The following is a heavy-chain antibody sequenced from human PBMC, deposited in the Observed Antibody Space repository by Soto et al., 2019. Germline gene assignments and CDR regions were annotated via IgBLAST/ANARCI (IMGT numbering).Heavy chain of an antibody. V-gene: IGHV3-11*01. J-gene: IGHJ4*02. CDR1: GFKFSDHY. CDR3: ASRSATVLSLTY. D-gene: IGHD2-8*01. Sequence: PGGSLRLSCAASGFKFSDHYMTWIRQAPGKGLEWVSKISGGGTTIYYADSVKGRFTVSRDNSKNTLYLQMNSLRAEDTAVYYCASRSATVLSLTYWGPGTQVTVSS. CDR2: ISGGGTTI.